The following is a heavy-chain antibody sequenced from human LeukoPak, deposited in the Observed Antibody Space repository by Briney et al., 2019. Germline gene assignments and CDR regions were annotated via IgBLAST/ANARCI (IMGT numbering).Heavy chain of an antibody. CDR1: GGSINTGNNY. CDR3: ARGLPDYYYMDV. J-gene: IGHJ6*03. V-gene: IGHV4-30-2*01. Sequence: SQTLSLTCTVSGGSINTGNNYWTWLRQPPGKGLEWIGYIYHSGSTYYNPSLKSRATISIDWSKSQFSLKVTSVNAADTAVYYCARGLPDYYYMDVWGKGATVTVSS. D-gene: IGHD5-12*01. CDR2: IYHSGST.